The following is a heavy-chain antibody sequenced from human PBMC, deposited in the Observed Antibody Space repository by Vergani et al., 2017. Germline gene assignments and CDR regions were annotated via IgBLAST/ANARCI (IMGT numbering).Heavy chain of an antibody. D-gene: IGHD3-10*01. Sequence: QMQLVQSGPEVKKPGTSVKVSCKASGFTFTSSAVQWVRQARGQRLEWIGWIVVGSGNTNYAQKFQERVTITRDMSTSTAYMELGSLRSEDTAVYYCAAEGRTHHYYYYMDVWGKGTTVTVSS. J-gene: IGHJ6*03. CDR1: GFTFTSSA. CDR3: AAEGRTHHYYYYMDV. CDR2: IVVGSGNT. V-gene: IGHV1-58*01.